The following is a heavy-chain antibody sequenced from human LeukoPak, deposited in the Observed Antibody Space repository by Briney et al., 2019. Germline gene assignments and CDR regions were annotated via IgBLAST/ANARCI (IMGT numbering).Heavy chain of an antibody. Sequence: SETLSLTCTVSGDSISSGGYYWSWIRQHPGMGLEWIGYIYYSGSTYYNPSLKSRVTISVDTSKNQFSLRLSSVTAADTAVYYCAREPRDGYYFDYWGQGTLVTVSS. J-gene: IGHJ4*02. V-gene: IGHV4-31*03. CDR1: GDSISSGGYY. CDR3: AREPRDGYYFDY. CDR2: IYYSGST.